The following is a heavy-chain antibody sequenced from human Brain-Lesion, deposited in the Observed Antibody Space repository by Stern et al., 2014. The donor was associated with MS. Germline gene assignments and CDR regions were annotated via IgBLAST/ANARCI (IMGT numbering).Heavy chain of an antibody. CDR3: ARGRVVPGFQYYATDV. V-gene: IGHV4-61*02. D-gene: IGHD2-2*01. CDR2: IFNSGST. J-gene: IGHJ6*02. CDR1: GGSISSGGYY. Sequence: QVQLQESGPGLVKPSQTLSLSCTVSGGSISSGGYYWSWIRQPAGQGLEWIGRIFNSGSTSYNPSLKGRVTISIDTSKNQFSLRLNSMTAADTAVYYCARGRVVPGFQYYATDVWGQGTTVIVSS.